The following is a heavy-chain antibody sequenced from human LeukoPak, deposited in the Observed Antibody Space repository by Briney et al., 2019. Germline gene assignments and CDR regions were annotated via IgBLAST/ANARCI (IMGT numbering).Heavy chain of an antibody. CDR2: ISGSGGGT. CDR3: ARGSGSYSFDY. CDR1: GFTFSTYA. J-gene: IGHJ4*02. Sequence: PGGSLRLSCAASGFTFSTYAMSWVRQAAGKGLEWVSLISGSGGGTYYADSVKGRFTISRDNAKNSLFLQMNSLRAEDTAVYYCARGSGSYSFDYWGLGTLVTVSS. D-gene: IGHD1-26*01. V-gene: IGHV3-23*01.